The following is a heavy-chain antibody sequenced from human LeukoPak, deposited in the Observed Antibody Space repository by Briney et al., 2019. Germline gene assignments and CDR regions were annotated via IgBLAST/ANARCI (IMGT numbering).Heavy chain of an antibody. D-gene: IGHD6-6*01. CDR3: ARSISASVPFDP. J-gene: IGHJ5*02. CDR2: IIPIFGTA. Sequence: ASVKVSCKASGGTFSSYAISWVRQAPGQGLEWMGGIIPIFGTANYAQKLQGRVTMTTDTSTSTAYMELRSLRSDDTAVYYCARSISASVPFDPWGQGTLVTVSS. V-gene: IGHV1-69*05. CDR1: GGTFSSYA.